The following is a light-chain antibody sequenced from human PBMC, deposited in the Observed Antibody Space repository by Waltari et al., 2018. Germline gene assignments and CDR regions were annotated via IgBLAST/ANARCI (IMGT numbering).Light chain of an antibody. V-gene: IGKV2-30*02. CDR2: KVF. Sequence: DVVMTQSPLSLPVTLGQRATISCRSSQSLVHSDGKTYLNWFQQRPGQSPRRLIYKVFNRVSGVPDRFSGSGSGTDFTLTISRVEAEDGGTYYCMQATQWPLTFGQGTKVEIK. CDR3: MQATQWPLT. CDR1: QSLVHSDGKTY. J-gene: IGKJ1*01.